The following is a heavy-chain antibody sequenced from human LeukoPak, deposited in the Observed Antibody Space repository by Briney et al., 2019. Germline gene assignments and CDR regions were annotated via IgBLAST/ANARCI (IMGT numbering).Heavy chain of an antibody. CDR2: ISAYNGNT. CDR1: GYTFTGYY. CDR3: ARPRRHGSGTYDYFDY. V-gene: IGHV1-18*04. Sequence: ASVKVSCKASGYTFTGYYMHCVRQAPGQGLEWMGWISAYNGNTNYAQKLQGRVTMTTDTSTSTAYMELRSLRSDDTAVYYCARPRRHGSGTYDYFDYWGQGTLVTVSS. J-gene: IGHJ4*02. D-gene: IGHD3-10*01.